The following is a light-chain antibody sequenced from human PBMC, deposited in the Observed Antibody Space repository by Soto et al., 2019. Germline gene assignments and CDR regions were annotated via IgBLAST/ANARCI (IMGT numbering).Light chain of an antibody. Sequence: DIPMTQSPSSLSASVGDRVTITCRASQSISNSFNWYQQKPGKAPDLLIYTTSSLQSGVPSRFSGSGSGTDFTLTISSLQPEDFATYYCQQSYSTPPTFGGGTNVEIK. CDR3: QQSYSTPPT. V-gene: IGKV1-39*01. CDR2: TTS. J-gene: IGKJ4*01. CDR1: QSISNS.